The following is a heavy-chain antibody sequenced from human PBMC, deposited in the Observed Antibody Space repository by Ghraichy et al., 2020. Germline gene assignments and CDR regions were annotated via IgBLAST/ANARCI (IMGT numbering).Heavy chain of an antibody. V-gene: IGHV4-39*01. CDR2: MYYSGTT. CDR1: GGSISTSSYY. J-gene: IGHJ6*02. CDR3: ARLGLLVTDYSMDV. D-gene: IGHD2-21*02. Sequence: SETLSLTCTVSGGSISTSSYYWGWVRQPPGKGLEWIGAMYYSGTTYHNPSLQSRVTISVDTSKNQFSLKLSSLTAADTAVYYCARLGLLVTDYSMDVWGQGTTVTVSS.